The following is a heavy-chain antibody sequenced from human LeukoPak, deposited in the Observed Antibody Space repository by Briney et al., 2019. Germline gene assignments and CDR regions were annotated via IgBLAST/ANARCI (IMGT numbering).Heavy chain of an antibody. CDR2: IYYSGST. J-gene: IGHJ4*02. CDR3: AGSNTYSSGYYRFDY. V-gene: IGHV4-59*01. CDR1: GGSISSYY. Sequence: SETLSLTCTVSGGSISSYYWSWIRQPPGKGLEWIGYIYYSGSTNYNPSLTSRVTISVDTSKNQFSLKLSSVTAADTAVYYCAGSNTYSSGYYRFDYWGQGTLVTVSS. D-gene: IGHD3-22*01.